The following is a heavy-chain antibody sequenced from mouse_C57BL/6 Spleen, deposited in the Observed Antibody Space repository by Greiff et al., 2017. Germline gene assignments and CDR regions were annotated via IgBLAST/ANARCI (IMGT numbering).Heavy chain of an antibody. CDR2: ISSGSSTI. J-gene: IGHJ4*01. CDR1: GFTFSDYG. Sequence: EVQRVESGGGLVKPGGSLKLSCAASGFTFSDYGMHWVRQAPEKGLEWVAYISSGSSTIYYAETVKGRFTISRDNAKNTLFLQMTSLRSEDTAMYYCARAYYYGSRPYAMDYWGQGTSVTVSS. V-gene: IGHV5-17*01. D-gene: IGHD1-1*01. CDR3: ARAYYYGSRPYAMDY.